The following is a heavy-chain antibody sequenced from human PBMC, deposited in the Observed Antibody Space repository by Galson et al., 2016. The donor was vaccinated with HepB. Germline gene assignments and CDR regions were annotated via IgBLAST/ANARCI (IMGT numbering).Heavy chain of an antibody. V-gene: IGHV3-74*01. Sequence: SLRLSCAASGFAFSSYWMHWVRQVPGKGLVWVSRLNTDGRTTNYADSVKGRFTISRDNAKNTLYLHMSSLRNEDTAVYHCARPITGTTRIRAGFDLWGQGTRVTVSS. J-gene: IGHJ4*02. CDR1: GFAFSSYW. D-gene: IGHD1-20*01. CDR3: ARPITGTTRIRAGFDL. CDR2: LNTDGRTT.